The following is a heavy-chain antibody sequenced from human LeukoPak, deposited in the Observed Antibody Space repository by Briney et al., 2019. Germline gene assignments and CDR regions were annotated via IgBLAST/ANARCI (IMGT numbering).Heavy chain of an antibody. V-gene: IGHV1-69*05. CDR1: GGTFSSYA. J-gene: IGHJ6*03. CDR2: IIPMFGTA. Sequence: SVKVSCKASGGTFSSYAISWVRQAPGQGLEWMGGIIPMFGTANYAQKFQGRVTITTDESTSTAYMELSSLRSEDTAVYYCARGLLGYYYMDVWGKGTTVTVSS. D-gene: IGHD3-16*01. CDR3: ARGLLGYYYMDV.